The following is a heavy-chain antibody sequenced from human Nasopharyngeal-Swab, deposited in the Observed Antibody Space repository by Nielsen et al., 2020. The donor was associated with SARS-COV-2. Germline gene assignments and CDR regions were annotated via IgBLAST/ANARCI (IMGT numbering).Heavy chain of an antibody. CDR3: ARSPGRQQWLVQEDWFDP. CDR1: GGPISSYY. D-gene: IGHD6-19*01. CDR2: IYYSGST. V-gene: IGHV4-59*13. J-gene: IGHJ5*02. Sequence: GSLRLSCTVSGGPISSYYWTWIRQPPGRGLEWIGYIYYSGSTNYNRSLKSRVTISVDTSKNQFTLKLSSATAADTAVYYCARSPGRQQWLVQEDWFDPWGQGTLVTVSS.